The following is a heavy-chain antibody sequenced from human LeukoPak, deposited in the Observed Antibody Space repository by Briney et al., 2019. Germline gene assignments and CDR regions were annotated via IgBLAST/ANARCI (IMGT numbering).Heavy chain of an antibody. D-gene: IGHD1-26*01. CDR2: IYHSGNT. V-gene: IGHV4-38-2*01. J-gene: IGHJ4*02. CDR3: ARGRGGSGDRVIFDS. Sequence: SETLSLTCDVSGHSIRSASYWGWIRQPPGKGLEWIGSIYHSGNTYYNSSLKSRLIILIDTAKNQISLKLSSVAAADTAMYYCARGRGGSGDRVIFDSWGQGSVVTISS. CDR1: GHSIRSASY.